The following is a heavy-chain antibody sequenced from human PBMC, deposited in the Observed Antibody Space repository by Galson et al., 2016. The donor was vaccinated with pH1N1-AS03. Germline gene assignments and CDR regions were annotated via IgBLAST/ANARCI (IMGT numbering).Heavy chain of an antibody. CDR2: INFSGGST. Sequence: SLRLSCAVSEFSLSTYGMYWVRQAPGKGLEWVSSINFSGGSTYYADSVKGRFTISRDNSKKTVYQQMRSLRGDDTDIYYWAKDVRRAAVAGSGALDMWGQVTMVTFAS. V-gene: IGHV3-23*01. CDR3: AKDVRRAAVAGSGALDM. D-gene: IGHD6-19*01. CDR1: EFSLSTYG. J-gene: IGHJ3*02.